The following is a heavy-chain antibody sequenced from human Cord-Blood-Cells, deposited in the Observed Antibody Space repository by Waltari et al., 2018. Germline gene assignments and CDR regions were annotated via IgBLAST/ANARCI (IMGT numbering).Heavy chain of an antibody. D-gene: IGHD3-10*01. Sequence: QVQLQESGPGLVKPSQTLSLTCTVSGGSITSGGYYWSWIRQHPGKGLEWIGYIYYSGSTYYNPSLKSRVTISVDTSKNQFSLKLSSVTAADTAVYYCARGYTMVQGVIDIWGQGTMVTVSS. J-gene: IGHJ3*02. CDR1: GGSITSGGYY. CDR2: IYYSGST. V-gene: IGHV4-31*03. CDR3: ARGYTMVQGVIDI.